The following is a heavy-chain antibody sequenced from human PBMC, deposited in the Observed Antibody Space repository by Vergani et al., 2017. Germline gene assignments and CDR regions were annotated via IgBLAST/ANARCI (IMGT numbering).Heavy chain of an antibody. CDR2: IYYSGST. V-gene: IGHV4-59*01. CDR3: ARARGGYSYGHDAFDI. D-gene: IGHD5-18*01. Sequence: QVQLQESGPGLVKPSETLSLTCTVSGGSISSYYWSWTRQPPGKGLEWIGYIYYSGSTNYNPSLKRRVTISVDTSKNQFSLKLSSVTAADTAVYYCARARGGYSYGHDAFDIWGQGTMVTVSS. J-gene: IGHJ3*02. CDR1: GGSISSYY.